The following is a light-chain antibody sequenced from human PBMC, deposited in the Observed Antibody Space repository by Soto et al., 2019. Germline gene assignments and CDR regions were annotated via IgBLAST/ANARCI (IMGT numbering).Light chain of an antibody. CDR1: QSISYY. Sequence: DIQMTQSPSSLSASVGDRVTITCRASQSISYYLNWYQQKPGKAPKLLIYAASSLQGGVPSRFSGSGSGTEFTLTINSLQPEDFATYFCQQSYSTPLTFGGGTKVEIK. CDR3: QQSYSTPLT. CDR2: AAS. V-gene: IGKV1-39*01. J-gene: IGKJ4*01.